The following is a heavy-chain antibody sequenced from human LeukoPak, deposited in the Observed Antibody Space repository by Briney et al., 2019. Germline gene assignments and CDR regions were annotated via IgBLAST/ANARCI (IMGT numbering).Heavy chain of an antibody. J-gene: IGHJ3*02. V-gene: IGHV4-4*07. D-gene: IGHD2-15*01. Sequence: PAETLSLTCTVSVASISSYYWTWIRQPAGKGLEWIGRIYTTGSSNYNPSLKSRVTMSVDTSKNQFSLKLTSVTAADTAVYYCARDDGSTSYAFDIWGQGTMVTVSS. CDR3: ARDDGSTSYAFDI. CDR1: VASISSYY. CDR2: IYTTGSS.